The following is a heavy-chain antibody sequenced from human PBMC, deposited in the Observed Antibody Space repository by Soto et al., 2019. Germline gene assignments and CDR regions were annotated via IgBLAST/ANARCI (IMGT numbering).Heavy chain of an antibody. CDR2: IYYSGST. Sequence: PSETLSLTCTVSGGSISSGGYYWGWIRQHPGKGLEWIGYIYYSGSTYYNPSLKSRVTISVDTSKNQFSLKLSSVTAADTAVYYCATLPPRIVVPLLPLPSWGQRISVTVSS. D-gene: IGHD2-15*01. J-gene: IGHJ5*02. V-gene: IGHV4-31*03. CDR1: GGSISSGGYY. CDR3: ATLPPRIVVPLLPLPS.